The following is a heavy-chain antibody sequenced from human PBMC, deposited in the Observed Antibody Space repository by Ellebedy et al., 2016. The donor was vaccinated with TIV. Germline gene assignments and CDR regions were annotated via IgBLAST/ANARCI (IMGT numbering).Heavy chain of an antibody. CDR3: ARGELLYNWFDP. J-gene: IGHJ5*02. CDR2: IFYSGDT. Sequence: MPSETLSLTCTVSGGSISSYYWSWIRQPPGKGLEWIGYIFYSGDTNYNPSLKSRVTISLDKSKNQFSLRLSSVTAADTAVYYCARGELLYNWFDPWGQGTLVTVSS. V-gene: IGHV4-59*01. CDR1: GGSISSYY. D-gene: IGHD3-10*01.